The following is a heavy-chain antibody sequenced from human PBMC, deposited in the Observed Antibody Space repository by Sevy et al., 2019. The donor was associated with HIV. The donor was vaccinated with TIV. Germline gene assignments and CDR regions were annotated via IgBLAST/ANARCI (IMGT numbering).Heavy chain of an antibody. Sequence: GGSLRLSCAASGFTSSSYAMSWVRQPPGRGLEWVSTLGDSGVSTYYADSVKGRFTISRDNSKNILYLQMNSLRAEDTAVYYCARDRATSATGTIFDYWGQGTLVTVSS. V-gene: IGHV3-23*01. CDR1: GFTSSSYA. J-gene: IGHJ4*02. CDR2: LGDSGVST. D-gene: IGHD1-7*01. CDR3: ARDRATSATGTIFDY.